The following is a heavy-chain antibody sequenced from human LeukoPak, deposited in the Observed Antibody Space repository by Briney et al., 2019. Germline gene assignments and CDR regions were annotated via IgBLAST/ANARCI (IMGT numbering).Heavy chain of an antibody. CDR3: ARDGRGPNYYYYGMDV. Sequence: ASVKVSCKASGGTVSSYAISWERQAPGQGLEWMGRTIPIFGIANYAQKFQGRVTITADKSTSTAYMELSSLRSEDTAVYYCARDGRGPNYYYYGMDVWGQGTTVTVSS. V-gene: IGHV1-69*04. D-gene: IGHD1-26*01. CDR1: GGTVSSYA. CDR2: TIPIFGIA. J-gene: IGHJ6*02.